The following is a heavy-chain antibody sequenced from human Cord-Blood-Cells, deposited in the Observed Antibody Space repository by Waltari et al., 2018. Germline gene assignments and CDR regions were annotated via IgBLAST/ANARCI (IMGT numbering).Heavy chain of an antibody. CDR1: GYTFTGYY. CDR2: INPNSGGT. CDR3: ARDGYSSSFDY. Sequence: QVQLLQYGAEVQKPGSSVQVSCKAPGYTFTGYYMHWVRQAPGQGLEWMGWINPNSGGTNYAQKFQGRVTMTRDTSISTAYMELSRLRSDDTAVYYCARDGYSSSFDYWGQGTLVTVSS. V-gene: IGHV1-2*02. J-gene: IGHJ4*02. D-gene: IGHD6-13*01.